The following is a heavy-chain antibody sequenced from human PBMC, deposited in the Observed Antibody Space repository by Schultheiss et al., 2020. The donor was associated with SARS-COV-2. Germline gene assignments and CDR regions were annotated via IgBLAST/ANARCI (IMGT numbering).Heavy chain of an antibody. Sequence: GGSLRLSCAASGFTFSSYGMHWVRQAPGKGLEWVAVISYDGSNKYYADSVKGRFTISRDNSKNTLYLQMNSLRAEDTAVYYCAKDLGKDYDFWSGSRSYGMDVWGQGTTVTVSS. J-gene: IGHJ6*02. CDR2: ISYDGSNK. D-gene: IGHD3-3*01. CDR1: GFTFSSYG. V-gene: IGHV3-30*18. CDR3: AKDLGKDYDFWSGSRSYGMDV.